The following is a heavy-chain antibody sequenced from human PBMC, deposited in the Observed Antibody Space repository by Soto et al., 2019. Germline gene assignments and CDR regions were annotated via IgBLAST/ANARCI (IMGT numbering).Heavy chain of an antibody. V-gene: IGHV3-33*01. J-gene: IGHJ4*02. CDR3: ARVRSGWSIGVEVEDFDF. CDR1: GFTFSSYG. Sequence: QVQLVESGGGVVQPGRSLRLSCAASGFTFSSYGMHWVRQAPGKGLEWVAVIWYDGSNKYYADSVKGRFTNSRDNSKNTRHPQMNSRRADATAVDYGARVRSGWSIGVEVEDFDFWGQGTLVTVSS. D-gene: IGHD6-19*01. CDR2: IWYDGSNK.